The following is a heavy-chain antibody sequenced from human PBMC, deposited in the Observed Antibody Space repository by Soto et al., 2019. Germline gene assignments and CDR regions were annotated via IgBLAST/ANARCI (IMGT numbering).Heavy chain of an antibody. V-gene: IGHV3-23*01. Sequence: EVRLLESGGGLVQPGGSLRLSCVASGFTFSNYAMSWVRQAPGKGLEWVSVVTGRSSSTYYADSVEGRFIISRDNSMNTLFLQMNSLGAEDTAVYYCAKHLPSKKNQRRWADAFHIWGQGTILTVSS. CDR1: GFTFSNYA. J-gene: IGHJ3*02. CDR2: VTGRSSST. D-gene: IGHD2-2*01. CDR3: AKHLPSKKNQRRWADAFHI.